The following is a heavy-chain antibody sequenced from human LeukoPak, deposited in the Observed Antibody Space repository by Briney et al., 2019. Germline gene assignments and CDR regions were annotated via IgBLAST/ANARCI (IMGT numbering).Heavy chain of an antibody. D-gene: IGHD2-21*01. J-gene: IGHJ4*02. CDR1: RFTFSTYA. V-gene: IGHV3-21*01. CDR2: ISDSGGAT. Sequence: GGSLRLSCAASRFTFSTYAMNWVRQAPGKGLQWVSSISDSGGATFYADSLRGRFTISRDNAKNSLYLQMNSLTAEDTAVYYCVRGDRRDYWGQGTLVTVSS. CDR3: VRGDRRDY.